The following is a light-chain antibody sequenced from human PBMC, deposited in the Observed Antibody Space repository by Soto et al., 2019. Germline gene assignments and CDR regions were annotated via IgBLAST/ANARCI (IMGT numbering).Light chain of an antibody. J-gene: IGLJ2*01. CDR3: AAWDDSVV. V-gene: IGLV1-44*01. CDR1: SSNIGSNT. Sequence: QSVLTQPPSASGTPGQRVTISCSGSSSNIGSNTVNWYKQLPGTAPKLLIYSNNQRPSGGPDRFSGSKSGTSASLAISGLQSEDEADYYCAAWDDSVVFGGGTKLTVL. CDR2: SNN.